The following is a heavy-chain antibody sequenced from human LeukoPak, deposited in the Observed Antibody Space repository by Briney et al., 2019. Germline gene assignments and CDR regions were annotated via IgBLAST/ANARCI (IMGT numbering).Heavy chain of an antibody. J-gene: IGHJ4*02. D-gene: IGHD6-19*01. CDR2: ISYSGST. CDR3: ARGGGSGWYYFDY. Sequence: TSETLSLTCTVSRGSVSSGDYYWTWIRQPPGKGLEWIGYISYSGSTNYNPSLKSRVTILIDTSKNQISLKLSSVTAADTAVYYCARGGGSGWYYFDYWGQGTLVTVSS. V-gene: IGHV4-61*08. CDR1: RGSVSSGDYY.